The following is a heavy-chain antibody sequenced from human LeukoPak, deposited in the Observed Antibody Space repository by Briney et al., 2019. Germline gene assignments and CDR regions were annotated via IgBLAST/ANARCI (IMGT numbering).Heavy chain of an antibody. CDR1: GFTFDDYA. Sequence: GGSLRPSCAASGFTFDDYAMHWVRQAPGKGLEWVSGISWNSGSIGYADSVKGRFTISRDNSKNTLYLQMNSLRAEDTAVYYCARDWSGINWFDPWGQGTLVTVSS. CDR3: ARDWSGINWFDP. D-gene: IGHD3-3*01. V-gene: IGHV3-9*01. CDR2: ISWNSGSI. J-gene: IGHJ5*02.